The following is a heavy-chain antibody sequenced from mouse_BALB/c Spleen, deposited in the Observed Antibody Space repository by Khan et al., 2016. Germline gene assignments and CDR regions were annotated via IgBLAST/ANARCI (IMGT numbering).Heavy chain of an antibody. J-gene: IGHJ2*01. CDR1: GYSITSDYA. CDR3: ARSIMAN. CDR2: ISYSGST. V-gene: IGHV3-2*02. Sequence: EVQLQESGPGLVKPSQSLSLTCTVTGYSITSDYAWNWIRQFPGNKLEWMGYISYSGSTSYNPSLKSRISITRDTSKNQFFLQLNSVTTEDTATXYGARSIMANWGQGTTLTVSS.